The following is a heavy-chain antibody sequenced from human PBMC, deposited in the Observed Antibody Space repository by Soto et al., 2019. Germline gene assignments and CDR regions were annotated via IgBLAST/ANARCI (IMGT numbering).Heavy chain of an antibody. CDR1: GYSISSSNW. D-gene: IGHD1-26*01. CDR2: IYYSGTT. Sequence: SETLSLTCAVSGYSISSSNWWGWIRQPPGKGLEWIGYIYYSGTTYYNPSLKSRVSMSVDTSKNQFSLKLTSVTAVDTAVYYCARREIQGPIDYWGQGTLVTVSS. J-gene: IGHJ4*02. V-gene: IGHV4-28*01. CDR3: ARREIQGPIDY.